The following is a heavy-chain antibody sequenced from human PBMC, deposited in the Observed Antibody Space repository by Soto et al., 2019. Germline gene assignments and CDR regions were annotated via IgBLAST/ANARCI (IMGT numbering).Heavy chain of an antibody. CDR3: ARGGIAVAASADDAFDI. J-gene: IGHJ3*02. CDR2: IYYSGST. D-gene: IGHD6-19*01. CDR1: VGSISSYY. Sequence: SEALYLPCTVSVGSISSYYWSWIRQPPVKGLEWIGYIYYSGSTHYNPSLKSRVTISVDTSKNQFSLKLSSVTAADTAVYYCARGGIAVAASADDAFDIWGQGTMVTVSS. V-gene: IGHV4-59*01.